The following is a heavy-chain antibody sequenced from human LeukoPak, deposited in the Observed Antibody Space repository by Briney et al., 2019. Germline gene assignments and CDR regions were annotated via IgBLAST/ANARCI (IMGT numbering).Heavy chain of an antibody. CDR3: ASSVGATGGGNY. D-gene: IGHD1-26*01. Sequence: ASVKVSCKASGYTFTSYGISWVRQAPGQGLEWMGIINPSGGSTSYAQKFQGRVTMTRDTSTSTVYMELSSLRSEDTAVYYCASSVGATGGGNYWGQGTLVTVSS. CDR2: INPSGGST. V-gene: IGHV1-46*01. J-gene: IGHJ4*02. CDR1: GYTFTSYG.